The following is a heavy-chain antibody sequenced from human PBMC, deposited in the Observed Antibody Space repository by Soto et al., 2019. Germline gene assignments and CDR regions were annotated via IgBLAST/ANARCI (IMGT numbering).Heavy chain of an antibody. V-gene: IGHV4-4*02. CDR1: GGSISTTNY. CDR3: ARDSIAAAATGFYYYGMDF. J-gene: IGHJ6*02. CDR2: IYHSGSA. Sequence: SETLSLTCTVSGGSISTTNYWTWVRQPPGKGLEWIGEIYHSGSATYNPSLKSRVTISVDKSKNQFSLILTSVTAADTAMYYCARDSIAAAATGFYYYGMDFWGQGTTVTVSS. D-gene: IGHD6-13*01.